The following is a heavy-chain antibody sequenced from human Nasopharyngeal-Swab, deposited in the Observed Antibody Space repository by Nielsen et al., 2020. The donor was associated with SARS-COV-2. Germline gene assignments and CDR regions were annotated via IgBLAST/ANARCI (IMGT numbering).Heavy chain of an antibody. J-gene: IGHJ4*02. CDR2: IWCDGSNK. D-gene: IGHD6-13*01. V-gene: IGHV3-33*01. CDR3: ARDEAGTGNSGFDY. Sequence: SLKISCAASGFTFSNYGMHWVRQAPGKGLEWVAVIWCDGSNKYYADSVKGRFTISRDNSKNTQCLQMNSLRAEDTAIYYCARDEAGTGNSGFDYWGQGTLVTVSS. CDR1: GFTFSNYG.